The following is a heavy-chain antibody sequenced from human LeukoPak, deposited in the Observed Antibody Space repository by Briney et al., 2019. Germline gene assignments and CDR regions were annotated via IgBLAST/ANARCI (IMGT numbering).Heavy chain of an antibody. CDR1: GGTFSSYA. CDR2: IIPIFGTA. V-gene: IGHV1-69*06. J-gene: IGHJ4*02. Sequence: SVKVSCKASGGTFSSYAISWVRQAPGQGLEWMGGIIPIFGTANYAQKFQGRVTMTEDTSTDTAYMELSSLRSEDTAVYYCATGAAAGYYYFDYWGQGTLVTVSS. CDR3: ATGAAAGYYYFDY. D-gene: IGHD6-13*01.